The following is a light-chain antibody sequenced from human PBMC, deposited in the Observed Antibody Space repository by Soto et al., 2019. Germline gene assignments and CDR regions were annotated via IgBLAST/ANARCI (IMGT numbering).Light chain of an antibody. V-gene: IGLV1-47*02. J-gene: IGLJ1*01. Sequence: QSVLTQEPSASGTAGRGGTIACSVSDSNIGSNSVYWYQHLPTTAPKLLIYYSTQRPSGVPERFSGCRSGTSASLAISGIRSEDEADYYCDAWDDSLRACVFGTGTKVTVL. CDR2: YST. CDR3: DAWDDSLRACV. CDR1: DSNIGSNS.